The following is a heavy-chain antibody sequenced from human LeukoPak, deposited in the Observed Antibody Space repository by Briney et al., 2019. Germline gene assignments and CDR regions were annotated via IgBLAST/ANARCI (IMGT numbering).Heavy chain of an antibody. CDR2: IYISGSGST. CDR3: ARGRWGSVRGVMRYYYYYMDV. V-gene: IGHV4-4*07. CDR1: GGSISSYY. D-gene: IGHD3-10*01. J-gene: IGHJ6*03. Sequence: PSETLSLTCTVSGGSISSYYWSWIRQPAGKGLEWIGRIYISGSGSTNYNPSLKSRVTMSVDTSKNQFSLKLSSVTAADTAVYYCARGRWGSVRGVMRYYYYYMDVWGKGTTVTVSS.